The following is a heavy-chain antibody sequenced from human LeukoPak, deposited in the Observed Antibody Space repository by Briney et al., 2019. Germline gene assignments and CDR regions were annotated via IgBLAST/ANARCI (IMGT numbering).Heavy chain of an antibody. D-gene: IGHD3-3*01. CDR3: ASRGTIFGVAQGFDY. CDR2: INPSGGST. Sequence: ASVKVSCKASGYTFTTYYIHWVRQAPGQGLEWMGIINPSGGSTNYAQKFQGRVTITADKSTSTAYMELSSLRSEDTAVYYCASRGTIFGVAQGFDYWGQGTLVTVSS. CDR1: GYTFTTYY. V-gene: IGHV1-46*01. J-gene: IGHJ4*02.